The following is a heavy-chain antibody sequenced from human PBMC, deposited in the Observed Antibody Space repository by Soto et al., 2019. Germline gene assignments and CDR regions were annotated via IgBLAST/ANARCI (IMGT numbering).Heavy chain of an antibody. CDR2: INPSGDST. D-gene: IGHD3-10*01. CDR1: GYPFSSYY. Sequence: ASMKVSCKASGYPFSSYYMHWVRQAPGQGLEWMGVINPSGDSTTYAQKFQGRVTMTKDTSTSTLYMELSGLRSEDTAVYYCARDWEFGFWGQGTLVTVSS. J-gene: IGHJ4*02. V-gene: IGHV1-46*01. CDR3: ARDWEFGF.